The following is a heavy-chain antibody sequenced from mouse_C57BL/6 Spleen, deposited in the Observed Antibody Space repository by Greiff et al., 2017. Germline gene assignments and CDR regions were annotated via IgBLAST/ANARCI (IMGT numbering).Heavy chain of an antibody. V-gene: IGHV3-6*01. CDR1: GYSITSGYY. D-gene: IGHD1-1*01. J-gene: IGHJ2*01. CDR2: ISYDGSN. CDR3: AKGRTTVVDY. Sequence: EVKLQESGPGLVKPSQSLSLTCSVTGYSITSGYYWNWIRQFPGNKLEWMGYISYDGSNNYNPSLKNRISITRDTSKNQFFLKLNSVTTEDTATYYCAKGRTTVVDYWGQGTTLTVSS.